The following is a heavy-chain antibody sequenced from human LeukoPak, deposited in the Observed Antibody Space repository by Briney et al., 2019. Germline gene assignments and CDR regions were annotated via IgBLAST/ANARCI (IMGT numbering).Heavy chain of an antibody. J-gene: IGHJ4*02. CDR3: ARGHDYLDY. CDR2: ISSSSSTI. V-gene: IGHV3-48*04. CDR1: GFTFSSYS. D-gene: IGHD3-3*01. Sequence: SGGSLRLSCAASGFTFSSYSMNWVRQAPGEGLEWVSYISSSSSTIYYADSVKGRFTISRDNAKNSLYLQMNSLRAEDTAVYYCARGHDYLDYWGQGTLVTVSS.